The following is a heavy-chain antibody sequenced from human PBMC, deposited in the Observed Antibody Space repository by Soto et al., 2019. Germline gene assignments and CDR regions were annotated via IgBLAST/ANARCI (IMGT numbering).Heavy chain of an antibody. CDR1: GFTFSDYW. V-gene: IGHV3-74*01. CDR3: ARGLRGYYGKDV. CDR2: IKGDESSI. Sequence: EVQLVESGGGLVQPGGSLRLSCAASGFTFSDYWMHWVRQAPGKGLVWVSGIKGDESSIAYADSVRGRFTISRDNAKNTLYLQTNSLRAEDTAVYYCARGLRGYYGKDVWGQGTTVTVSS. D-gene: IGHD4-17*01. J-gene: IGHJ6*02.